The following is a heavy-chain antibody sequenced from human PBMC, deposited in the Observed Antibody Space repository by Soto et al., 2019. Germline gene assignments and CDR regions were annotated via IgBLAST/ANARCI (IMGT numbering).Heavy chain of an antibody. CDR3: ARASSGGGHWYFDL. Sequence: QVQLVQSGAEVKRPGSSVKVSCKASGGTFSSYAISWVRQAPGQALEWMGGIIPIFGTANYAQKFQGRVTITADESTSTAYMELTSLRSEDTAVYYWARASSGGGHWYFDLWGRGTVFTVSS. D-gene: IGHD6-19*01. V-gene: IGHV1-69*12. CDR1: GGTFSSYA. J-gene: IGHJ2*01. CDR2: IIPIFGTA.